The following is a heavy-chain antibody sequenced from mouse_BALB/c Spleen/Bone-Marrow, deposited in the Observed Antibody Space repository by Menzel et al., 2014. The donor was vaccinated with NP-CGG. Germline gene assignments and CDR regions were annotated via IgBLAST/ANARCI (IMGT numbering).Heavy chain of an antibody. V-gene: IGHV2-9*02. CDR1: GFSLTSYG. J-gene: IGHJ3*01. Sequence: VQLRQSGPGLVAPSQSLSITCTVSGFSLTSYGVHWVRQPPGKGLGWLGVIWAGGSTNYNSALMSRLSISKDNSKSQVFLKMNSLQTDDTAMYYCASPIYYDYPLFAYWGQGTLVTVSA. D-gene: IGHD2-4*01. CDR3: ASPIYYDYPLFAY. CDR2: IWAGGST.